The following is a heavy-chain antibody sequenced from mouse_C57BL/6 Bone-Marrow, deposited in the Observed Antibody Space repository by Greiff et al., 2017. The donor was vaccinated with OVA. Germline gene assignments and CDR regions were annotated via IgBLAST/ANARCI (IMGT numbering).Heavy chain of an antibody. D-gene: IGHD2-3*01. CDR3: ARREGYYLWLYFDV. J-gene: IGHJ1*03. V-gene: IGHV5-17*01. CDR1: GFTFSDYG. Sequence: EVQRVESGGGLVKPGGSLKLSCAASGFTFSDYGMHWVRQAPEKGLEWVAYISSGSSTIYYADTVKGRFTISRDNAKNTLFLQMTSLRSEDTAMYYCARREGYYLWLYFDVWGTGTTVTVSS. CDR2: ISSGSSTI.